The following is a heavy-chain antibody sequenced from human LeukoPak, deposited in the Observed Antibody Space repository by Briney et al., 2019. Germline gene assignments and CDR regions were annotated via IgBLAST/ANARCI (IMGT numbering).Heavy chain of an antibody. J-gene: IGHJ4*02. CDR3: ARALAVAGSVGGLVD. D-gene: IGHD6-19*01. V-gene: IGHV3-74*01. Sequence: GGSLRLSCAASGFTFSSYWMHWVRQAPGKGLMWLSRINSDESSTSYADSVKGRFTISRDNAQNTLYLQMNSLRAEDTAVYYCARALAVAGSVGGLVDWGKGTLVTVSS. CDR1: GFTFSSYW. CDR2: INSDESST.